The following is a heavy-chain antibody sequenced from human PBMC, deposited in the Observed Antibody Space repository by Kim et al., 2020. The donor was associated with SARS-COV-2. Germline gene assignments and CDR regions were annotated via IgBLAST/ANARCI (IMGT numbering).Heavy chain of an antibody. CDR3: TRLGSSSGM. D-gene: IGHD6-13*01. J-gene: IGHJ6*01. CDR2: IKQDGSAY. V-gene: IGHV3-7*01. Sequence: GGSLRLSCAASGFTFSSNWMSWVRQAPGKGLEWVANIKQDGSAYYDVDSVNSRIIITNNYATDPQHLKMNSLTAETAVEYYATRLGSSSGM. CDR1: GFTFSSNW.